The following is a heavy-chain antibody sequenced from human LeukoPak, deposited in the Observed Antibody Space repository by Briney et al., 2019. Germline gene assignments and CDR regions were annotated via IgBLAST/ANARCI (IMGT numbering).Heavy chain of an antibody. V-gene: IGHV4-30-4*08. CDR1: GGSISSGDYY. CDR2: IYYSGST. J-gene: IGHJ4*02. D-gene: IGHD4-17*01. CDR3: ARVLGGDYTFDY. Sequence: SQTLSLTCTVSGGSISSGDYYWSWIRQPPGKGLEWIGYIYYSGSTYYNPSLKSRVTMSVDTSKNQFSLKLSSVTAADTAVYYCARVLGGDYTFDYWGQGTLVTVSS.